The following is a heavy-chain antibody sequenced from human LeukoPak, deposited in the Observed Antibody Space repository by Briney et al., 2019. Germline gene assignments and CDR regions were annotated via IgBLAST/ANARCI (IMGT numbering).Heavy chain of an antibody. CDR3: ATGTKGLPFLEWLHTFDY. V-gene: IGHV1-24*01. CDR2: FDPEDGET. J-gene: IGHJ4*02. D-gene: IGHD3-3*01. Sequence: ASVKVSCKVSGYTLTELSMHWVRQDPGKALEWMGGFDPEDGETIYAQKFQGRVTMTEDTSTDTAYLALSSLSSEDTAVYYCATGTKGLPFLEWLHTFDYWGQGTLVTVSS. CDR1: GYTLTELS.